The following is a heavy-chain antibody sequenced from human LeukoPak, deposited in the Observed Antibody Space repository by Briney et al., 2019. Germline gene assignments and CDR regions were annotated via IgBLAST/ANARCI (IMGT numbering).Heavy chain of an antibody. CDR1: GFTFDDYA. Sequence: GRSLRLSCAASGFTFDDYAMHWVRQAPGKGLEWVSGISRNSGSIGYADSVKGRFTISRDNAKNSLYLQMNSLRAEDTALYYCAKDPLAYCGGDCSFDYWGQGTLVTVSS. V-gene: IGHV3-9*01. D-gene: IGHD2-21*02. J-gene: IGHJ4*02. CDR2: ISRNSGSI. CDR3: AKDPLAYCGGDCSFDY.